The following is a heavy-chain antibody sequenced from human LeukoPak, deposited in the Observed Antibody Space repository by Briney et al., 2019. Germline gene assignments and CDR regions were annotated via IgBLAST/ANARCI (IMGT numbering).Heavy chain of an antibody. J-gene: IGHJ4*02. CDR1: GGSFSGYY. Sequence: AETLSLTCAVYGGSFSGYYWSWIRQPPGKGLEWSGEINHSGSSKYNPYLKSWGTLSVKNNKNQFSLKLSSLSAEDTAVYYCARGPRGYSGYLFDYWCQGTLVTVS. V-gene: IGHV4-34*01. CDR3: ARGPRGYSGYLFDY. CDR2: INHSGSS. D-gene: IGHD5-12*01.